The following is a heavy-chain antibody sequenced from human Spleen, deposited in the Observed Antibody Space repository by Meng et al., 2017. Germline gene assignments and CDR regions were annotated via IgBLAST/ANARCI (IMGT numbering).Heavy chain of an antibody. J-gene: IGHJ6*02. V-gene: IGHV4-34*01. D-gene: IGHD1-1*01. Sequence: ESLKISCAASGFTFSSYAMSWVRQPPGKGLEWIGEINHSGSTNYNPSLKSRVTISVDTSKNQFSLKLSSVTAADTAVYYCARSTWRRNYYYNGMDVWGQGTTVTVSS. CDR3: ARSTWRRNYYYNGMDV. CDR2: INHSGST. CDR1: GFTFSSYA.